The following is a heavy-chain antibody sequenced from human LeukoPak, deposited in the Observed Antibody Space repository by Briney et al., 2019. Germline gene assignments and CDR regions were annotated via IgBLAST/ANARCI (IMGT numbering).Heavy chain of an antibody. D-gene: IGHD4-17*01. V-gene: IGHV4-34*01. CDR1: GGSFSGYY. Sequence: SETLSLTCAVYGGSFSGYYWSWIRQPPGKGLEWIGEINHSGSTNYNPSLKSRVTISVDTSKNQFSLKLSSVTAADTAVYYCVSTYGDYPVRYWGQGTLVTVSS. CDR3: VSTYGDYPVRY. J-gene: IGHJ4*02. CDR2: INHSGST.